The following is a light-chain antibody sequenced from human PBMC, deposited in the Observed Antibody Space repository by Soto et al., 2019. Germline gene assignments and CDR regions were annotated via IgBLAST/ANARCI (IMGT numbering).Light chain of an antibody. CDR2: GAS. CDR3: QQYNNWLT. J-gene: IGKJ4*01. CDR1: QSVSSN. V-gene: IGKV3-15*01. Sequence: EIVMTQSPATLSVSPGVRATLSCRASQSVSSNLACYQQKPCQAPRLLIYGASTRATGIPARFSGSGSGTEFTLTISSLQSEDFAVYYCQQYNNWLTFRGGTKVEIK.